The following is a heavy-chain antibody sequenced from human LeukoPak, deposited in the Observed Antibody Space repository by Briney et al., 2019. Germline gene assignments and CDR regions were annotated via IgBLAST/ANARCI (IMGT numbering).Heavy chain of an antibody. D-gene: IGHD3-3*01. CDR1: GGSISSYY. CDR3: ARGVTYYDFWSGHPYYFDY. Sequence: PSETLSLTCTVSGGSISSYYWSWIRQPPGKGLEWIGYIYYSRSTNYNPSLKSRVTISVDTSKNQFSLKLSSVAAADTAVYYCARGVTYYDFWSGHPYYFDYWGQGTLVTVSS. CDR2: IYYSRST. J-gene: IGHJ4*02. V-gene: IGHV4-59*01.